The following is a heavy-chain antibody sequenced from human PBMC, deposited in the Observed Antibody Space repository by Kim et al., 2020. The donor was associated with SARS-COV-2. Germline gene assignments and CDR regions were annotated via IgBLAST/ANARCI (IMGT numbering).Heavy chain of an antibody. J-gene: IGHJ4*02. D-gene: IGHD1-1*01. Sequence: ASVKVSCKPSGYSFGNYGFHWVRQAPGQGLEWMGGIGLYKGNMRYAQEFQGRLTMTTDASTTTAYMELRNLRSDDTAVYYCARDYNWGCEYWGQGTQVTVSS. CDR2: IGLYKGNM. CDR3: ARDYNWGCEY. CDR1: GYSFGNYG. V-gene: IGHV1-18*01.